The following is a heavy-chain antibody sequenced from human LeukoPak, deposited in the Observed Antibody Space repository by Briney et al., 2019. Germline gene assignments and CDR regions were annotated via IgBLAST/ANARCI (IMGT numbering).Heavy chain of an antibody. CDR1: GYTFTSYG. CDR3: ARDADTAGGHTPLDY. D-gene: IGHD5-18*01. Sequence: GASVKVSCKASGYTFTSYGISWVRQAPGQGLEWMGWISAYNGNTNYAQKLQGRVTMTTDTSTSTAYMELRSLRSDDTAVYYCARDADTAGGHTPLDYWGQGTLVTVSS. CDR2: ISAYNGNT. J-gene: IGHJ4*02. V-gene: IGHV1-18*01.